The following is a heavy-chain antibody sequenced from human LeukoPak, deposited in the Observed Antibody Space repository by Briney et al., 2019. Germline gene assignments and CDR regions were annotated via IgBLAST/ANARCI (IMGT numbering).Heavy chain of an antibody. D-gene: IGHD4-11*01. J-gene: IGHJ4*02. CDR1: GGSFSGYY. V-gene: IGHV4-34*01. CDR2: INHSGST. Sequence: SETLSLTCAVYGGSFSGYYWSWIRQPPGKGLEWIGEINHSGSTNYNPSLKSRVTISVDTSKNQFSLELSSVTAADTAVYYCARCSNYANYFDYWGQGTLVTVSS. CDR3: ARCSNYANYFDY.